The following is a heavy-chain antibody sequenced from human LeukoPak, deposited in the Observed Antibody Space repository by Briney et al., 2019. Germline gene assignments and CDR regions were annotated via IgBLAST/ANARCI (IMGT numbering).Heavy chain of an antibody. Sequence: GASVKVSCKASGYTFSGYYIHWVRQAPGQGLEWMGYSSPNSGGANSAQKFRGRVTMTRDTSISTAYMELTRLGSDDTAVYYCAREGDGLLSNDFDYWGQGTLVTVSS. V-gene: IGHV1-2*02. CDR2: SSPNSGGA. J-gene: IGHJ4*02. CDR3: AREGDGLLSNDFDY. CDR1: GYTFSGYY. D-gene: IGHD2-15*01.